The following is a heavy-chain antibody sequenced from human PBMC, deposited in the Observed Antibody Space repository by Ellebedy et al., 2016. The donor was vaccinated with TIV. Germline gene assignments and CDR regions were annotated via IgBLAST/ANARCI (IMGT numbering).Heavy chain of an antibody. Sequence: GESLKISCAASGFTFSDYYMSWIRQAPGKGLEWVAVIWYDGSNKYYADSVKGRFTISRDNSKNTLYLQMNSLRAEDTAVYYCARDPLEYCSSTSCPRGPNYYYYGMDVWGQGTTVTVSS. V-gene: IGHV3-33*08. CDR3: ARDPLEYCSSTSCPRGPNYYYYGMDV. CDR1: GFTFSDYY. J-gene: IGHJ6*02. D-gene: IGHD2-2*01. CDR2: IWYDGSNK.